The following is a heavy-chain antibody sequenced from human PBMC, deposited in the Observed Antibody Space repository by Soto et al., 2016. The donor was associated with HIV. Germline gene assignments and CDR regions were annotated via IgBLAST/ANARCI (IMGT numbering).Heavy chain of an antibody. V-gene: IGHV4-38-2*01. Sequence: QVQLQASGPGLLKPSETLSLICAVSGDSIKSGYFWDRIRQSPGKGLEWIGGISHSGTASYNPSLKSRVTISVDTSKNQFSLNLRSVTAADTAVYYCARSLPFDHWGQGILVTVSS. J-gene: IGHJ5*02. CDR2: ISHSGTA. CDR1: GDSIKSGYF. CDR3: ARSLPFDH.